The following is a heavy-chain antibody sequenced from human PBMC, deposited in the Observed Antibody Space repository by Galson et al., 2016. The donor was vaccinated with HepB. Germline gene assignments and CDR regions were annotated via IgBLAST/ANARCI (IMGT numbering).Heavy chain of an antibody. Sequence: SETLSLTCTVSGGSIISYYWSWIRQSPGKGLECIGYIYYSGSTNYNPSLNSRATMSVDTSKNQFSLKLYSVTAADTAVYYCARHPSNYNILTGYYDSWGQGTLVTVSS. CDR3: ARHPSNYNILTGYYDS. J-gene: IGHJ5*01. CDR1: GGSIISYY. V-gene: IGHV4-59*01. CDR2: IYYSGST. D-gene: IGHD3-9*01.